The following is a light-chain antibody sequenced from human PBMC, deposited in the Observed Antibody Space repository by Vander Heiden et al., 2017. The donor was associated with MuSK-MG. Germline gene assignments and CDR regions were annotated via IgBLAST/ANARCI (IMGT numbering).Light chain of an antibody. CDR2: QDS. Sequence: SYELTQPPSVSVSPGQTASITCSGDKLGDKYACWYQQKPGQSPVLVIYQDSKRPSGIPERFSGSNSGTTATLTISGTQAVDEADYYYQAWDSSMVFGGGTKLTVL. J-gene: IGLJ2*01. CDR1: KLGDKY. CDR3: QAWDSSMV. V-gene: IGLV3-1*01.